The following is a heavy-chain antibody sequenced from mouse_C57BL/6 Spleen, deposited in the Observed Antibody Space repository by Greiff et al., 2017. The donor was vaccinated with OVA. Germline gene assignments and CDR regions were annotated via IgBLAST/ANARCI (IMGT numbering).Heavy chain of an antibody. CDR2: IHPNSGST. CDR1: GYTFTSYW. V-gene: IGHV1-64*01. CDR3: ARGNYYGSSRGYFDV. D-gene: IGHD1-1*01. J-gene: IGHJ1*03. Sequence: QVHVKQPGAELVKPGASVKLSCKASGYTFTSYWMHWVKQRPGQGLEWIGMIHPNSGSTNYNEKFKSKATLTVDKSSSTAYMQLSSLTSEDSAVYYCARGNYYGSSRGYFDVWGTGTTVTVSS.